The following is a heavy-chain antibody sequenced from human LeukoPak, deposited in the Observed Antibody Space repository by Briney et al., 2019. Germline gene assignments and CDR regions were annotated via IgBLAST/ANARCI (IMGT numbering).Heavy chain of an antibody. V-gene: IGHV1-8*01. CDR2: MNPNSGNT. CDR3: ARAPEILGPPGWFDP. D-gene: IGHD3/OR15-3a*01. J-gene: IGHJ5*02. CDR1: GYTFTSYD. Sequence: APVKVSCKASGYTFTSYDINWVRQATGQGLEWMGWMNPNSGNTGYAQKFQGRVTMTRNTSISTAYMELSSLRSEDTAVYYCARAPEILGPPGWFDPWGQGTLVTVSS.